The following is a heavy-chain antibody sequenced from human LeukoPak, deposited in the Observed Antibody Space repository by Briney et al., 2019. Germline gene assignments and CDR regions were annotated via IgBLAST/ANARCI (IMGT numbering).Heavy chain of an antibody. J-gene: IGHJ4*02. CDR3: ARDSRYCSSTSCRQFDY. V-gene: IGHV3-15*01. Sequence: GGSLRLSCAASGFIFSNAWMSWVRQAPGKGLEWVGRIKSQTDGGTTGYAAPVKGRFTTSRDDSKNTLYLQMNSLRAEDTAVYYCARDSRYCSSTSCRQFDYWGQGTLVTVSS. CDR2: IKSQTDGGTT. D-gene: IGHD2-2*01. CDR1: GFIFSNAW.